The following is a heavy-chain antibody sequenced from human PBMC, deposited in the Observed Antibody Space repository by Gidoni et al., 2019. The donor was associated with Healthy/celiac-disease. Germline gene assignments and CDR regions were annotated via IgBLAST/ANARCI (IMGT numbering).Heavy chain of an antibody. D-gene: IGHD3-10*01. CDR2: IRSKAYGGTT. V-gene: IGHV3-49*03. CDR1: GFTFGDYA. J-gene: IGHJ4*02. Sequence: EVQLVESGGGLVQPGRSLRLSCTASGFTFGDYAMSWFRQAPGKGLEWVGFIRSKAYGGTTEYAASVKGRFTISRDDPKSIAYLQMNSLKTEDTAVYYCTRVEAEYYFDYWGQGTLVTVSS. CDR3: TRVEAEYYFDY.